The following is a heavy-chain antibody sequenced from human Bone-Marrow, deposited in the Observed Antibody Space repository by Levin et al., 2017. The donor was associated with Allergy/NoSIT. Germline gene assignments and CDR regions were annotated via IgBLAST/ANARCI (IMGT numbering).Heavy chain of an antibody. CDR2: IRGSGANA. V-gene: IGHV3-23*01. Sequence: GESLKISCAASGFTFSNYAMTWVRQAPGKGLEWVSAIRGSGANAYYADSVKGRFTVSRDNSKNTLYLQMSSLRAEDTDVYYCAHRNVYDGSTHHSMLYFEYWGQGTLVTVSS. J-gene: IGHJ4*02. CDR1: GFTFSNYA. D-gene: IGHD2-8*01. CDR3: AHRNVYDGSTHHSMLYFEY.